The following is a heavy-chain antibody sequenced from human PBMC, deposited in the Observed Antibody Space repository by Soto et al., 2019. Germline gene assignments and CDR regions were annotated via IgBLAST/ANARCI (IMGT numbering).Heavy chain of an antibody. CDR2: IYYSGST. CDR3: ARDGPITIFGVAHYGMDV. D-gene: IGHD3-3*01. J-gene: IGHJ6*02. Sequence: SETLSLTCTVSGGSISSGGYYWSWIRQHPGKGLEWIGYIYYSGSTYYNPSLKSRVTISVDTSKNQFSLKLSSVTAADTAVYYCARDGPITIFGVAHYGMDVWGQGTTVPVSS. CDR1: GGSISSGGYY. V-gene: IGHV4-31*03.